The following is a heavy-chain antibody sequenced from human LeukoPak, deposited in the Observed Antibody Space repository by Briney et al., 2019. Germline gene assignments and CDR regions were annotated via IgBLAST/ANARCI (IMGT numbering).Heavy chain of an antibody. Sequence: SETLSLTCTVSGGSISSYYWSWIRQPPGKGLEWIGYIYYSGSTYSNPSLKSRVTISVDTSKNQFSLKVSSVTAADTAVYYCARVVIFEVAYFDYWGQGTLVAVSS. CDR1: GGSISSYY. CDR2: IYYSGST. CDR3: ARVVIFEVAYFDY. D-gene: IGHD2/OR15-2a*01. J-gene: IGHJ4*02. V-gene: IGHV4-59*12.